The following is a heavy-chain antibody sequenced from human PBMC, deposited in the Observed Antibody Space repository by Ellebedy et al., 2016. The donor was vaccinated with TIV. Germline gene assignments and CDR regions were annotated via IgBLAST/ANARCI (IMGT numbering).Heavy chain of an antibody. V-gene: IGHV3-7*01. CDR3: ARERGTMLTKDDALDI. CDR1: GFTFSSYW. D-gene: IGHD2-2*01. Sequence: GESLKISCAASGFTFSSYWMSWVRQAPGKGLEWVANIKQDGSEKYYVDSVKGRFTISRDNSKNTLYLQMNSLRGEDTAVYYCARERGTMLTKDDALDIWGQGTMVTVSS. J-gene: IGHJ3*02. CDR2: IKQDGSEK.